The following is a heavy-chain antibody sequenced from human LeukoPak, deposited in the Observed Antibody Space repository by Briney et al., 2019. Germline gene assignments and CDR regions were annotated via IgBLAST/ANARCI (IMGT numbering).Heavy chain of an antibody. CDR2: IWNDGSNK. V-gene: IGHV3-33*06. J-gene: IGHJ4*02. Sequence: PGGSLRLSCAASGFTFNKDGMHWVRQAPGKGLEWVAVIWNDGSNKYYADSVKGRFTISRDNSRNTLYLQMNSLRADDTAMYYCAKERVVRGYSGYDFDYWGQGTVVTVYS. CDR1: GFTFNKDG. CDR3: AKERVVRGYSGYDFDY. D-gene: IGHD5-12*01.